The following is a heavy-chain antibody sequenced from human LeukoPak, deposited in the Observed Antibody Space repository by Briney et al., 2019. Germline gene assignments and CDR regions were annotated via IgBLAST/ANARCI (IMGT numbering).Heavy chain of an antibody. CDR3: ARGYCSGGTCYLVENWLDP. J-gene: IGHJ5*02. V-gene: IGHV1-2*06. CDR1: GYTLTAYY. Sequence: ASVKVSCKASGYTLTAYYIYWVRQAPGQGLEWMGRINPNSGGTDYAQNFQGRVTMTRDTSISTAYMELSRLRSDDTAVYFCARGYCSGGTCYLVENWLDPWGQGTLVTVSS. D-gene: IGHD2-15*01. CDR2: INPNSGGT.